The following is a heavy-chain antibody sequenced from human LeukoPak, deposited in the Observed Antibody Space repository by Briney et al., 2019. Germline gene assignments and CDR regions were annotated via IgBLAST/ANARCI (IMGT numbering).Heavy chain of an antibody. Sequence: PGGSLRLSCAASGFTFSSYSMNWVRQAPGKGLEWVSSISSSSSYIYYADSVKGRFTISRDNAKNSLYLQMNSLRAEDTAVYYCAREYSSSWYSGFDYWGQGTLVTVSS. J-gene: IGHJ4*02. CDR3: AREYSSSWYSGFDY. V-gene: IGHV3-21*04. CDR2: ISSSSSYI. CDR1: GFTFSSYS. D-gene: IGHD6-13*01.